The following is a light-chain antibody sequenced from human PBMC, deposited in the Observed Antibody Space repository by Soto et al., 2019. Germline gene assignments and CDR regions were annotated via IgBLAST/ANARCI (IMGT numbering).Light chain of an antibody. CDR1: QSVNSNY. Sequence: EIVLTQSPGTLSLSPGERATLSCRASQSVNSNYLAWYQQKPGQAPRLLIYDASNTATGIPARFSGSGSGTDFTLTISSLEPEDFAVYYCQQRSNWTLTFGGGTKVEIK. CDR2: DAS. CDR3: QQRSNWTLT. V-gene: IGKV3-11*01. J-gene: IGKJ4*01.